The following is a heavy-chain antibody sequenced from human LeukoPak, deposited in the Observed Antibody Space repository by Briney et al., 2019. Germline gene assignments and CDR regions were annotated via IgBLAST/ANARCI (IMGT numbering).Heavy chain of an antibody. CDR3: ARSAAGSPFYFEI. CDR2: IGAYNGDT. Sequence: AASVKVSCKPSGYTFTSYGVSWVRQAPGHGLEWMGWIGAYNGDTKSAQKFLGRVTMTTETSTSTAYMELRSLRSDDTAVYYCARSAAGSPFYFEIWGQGTLVTVSS. CDR1: GYTFTSYG. V-gene: IGHV1-18*01. D-gene: IGHD3-9*01. J-gene: IGHJ4*02.